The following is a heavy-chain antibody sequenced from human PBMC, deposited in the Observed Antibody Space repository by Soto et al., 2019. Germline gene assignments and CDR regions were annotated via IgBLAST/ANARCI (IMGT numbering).Heavy chain of an antibody. D-gene: IGHD3-22*01. CDR1: GFRFSSYW. CDR3: ARVGATGGYYYYFDY. V-gene: IGHV3-7*01. Sequence: HPGGSLRLSCAASGFRFSSYWMSWVRQAPGKGLEWVANIKEDGSEKYYVDSVKGRFSISRDNAKNSLYLQMNSLRAEDTAVYYCARVGATGGYYYYFDYWGRGTQVTVYS. J-gene: IGHJ4*02. CDR2: IKEDGSEK.